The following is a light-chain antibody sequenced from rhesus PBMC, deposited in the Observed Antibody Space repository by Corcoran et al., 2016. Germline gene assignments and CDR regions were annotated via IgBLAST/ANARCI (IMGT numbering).Light chain of an antibody. CDR3: QQHNSYPRT. J-gene: IGKJ1*01. Sequence: DIKMTKSTSSLSASVGNTVTINCRSRQGNSNYLDWYPEKTGKAPKPLVYSASSLESGVPSRLSGSGSWTDFTLPFSRLQPEYFATSYCQQHNSYPRTFGQVTKVEIK. V-gene: IGKV1S3*01. CDR1: QGNSNY. CDR2: SAS.